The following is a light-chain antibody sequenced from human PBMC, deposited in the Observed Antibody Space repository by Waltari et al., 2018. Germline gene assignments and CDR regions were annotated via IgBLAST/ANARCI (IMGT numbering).Light chain of an antibody. Sequence: ETVMTQSPATLSVSPGDRATLSCRASQGVNSNLAWYQQKPGHAPRLLIYGASTRATAVPARFSGSASGTEFTLTSSRLQSEDCADYFRHQYNDWWAFGQGTKVEIK. CDR2: GAS. CDR1: QGVNSN. CDR3: HQYNDWWA. J-gene: IGKJ1*01. V-gene: IGKV3-15*01.